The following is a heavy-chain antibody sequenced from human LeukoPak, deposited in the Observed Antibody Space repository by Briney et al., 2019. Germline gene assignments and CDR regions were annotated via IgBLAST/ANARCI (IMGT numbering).Heavy chain of an antibody. D-gene: IGHD6-13*01. CDR3: ARGYSSSWYRRGIHYFDY. J-gene: IGHJ4*02. CDR1: GFNFITSN. V-gene: IGHV3-48*01. CDR2: ISDSSKTI. Sequence: GGSLRLSCVASGFNFITSNMNWVRQAPGKGLEWVSYISDSSKTIYYADSVKGRFTISRDNAKNSLYLQMNSLRAEDTAVYYCARGYSSSWYRRGIHYFDYWGQGTLVTVSS.